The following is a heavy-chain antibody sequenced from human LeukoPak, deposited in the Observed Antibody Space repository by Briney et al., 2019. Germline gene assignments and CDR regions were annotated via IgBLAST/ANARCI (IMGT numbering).Heavy chain of an antibody. V-gene: IGHV4-30-2*01. CDR3: ARYGGGYEVSYYFDY. D-gene: IGHD5-12*01. Sequence: TSQTLSLTCAVSGGSISSGGYSWSWIRQPPGKGLEWIGYIYHSGSTYYNPSLKSRVAISVDRSKNQFSLKLSSVTAADTAVYYCARYGGGYEVSYYFDYWGQGTLVTVSS. J-gene: IGHJ4*02. CDR2: IYHSGST. CDR1: GGSISSGGYS.